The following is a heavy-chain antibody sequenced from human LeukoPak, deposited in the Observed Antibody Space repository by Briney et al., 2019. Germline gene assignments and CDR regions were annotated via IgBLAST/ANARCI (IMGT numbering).Heavy chain of an antibody. J-gene: IGHJ4*02. V-gene: IGHV3-23*01. D-gene: IGHD5-12*01. CDR1: GFTFSSYG. CDR3: AKGYSGYDIFDY. Sequence: GGSLRLSCAASGFTFSSYGMSWVRQAPGKGLEWVSAISGSGGSTYYADSVRGRFTISRDNSKNTLYLQMNSLRAEDTAVYYCAKGYSGYDIFDYWGQGTLVTVSS. CDR2: ISGSGGST.